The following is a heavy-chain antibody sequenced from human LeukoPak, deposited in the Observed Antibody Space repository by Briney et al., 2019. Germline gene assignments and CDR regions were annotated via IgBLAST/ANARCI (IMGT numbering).Heavy chain of an antibody. D-gene: IGHD3-10*01. V-gene: IGHV3-23*01. Sequence: GGSLRLSCAASGVTFSRYAMTGVREAPGKGLEWVSSMYANGAGTFYADSVKGRFTISRENAKNTLGLQMHSLTAEDTAVYYCAKDQSYYNWFDPWGQGTLVTVSS. CDR1: GVTFSRYA. CDR2: MYANGAGT. CDR3: AKDQSYYNWFDP. J-gene: IGHJ5*02.